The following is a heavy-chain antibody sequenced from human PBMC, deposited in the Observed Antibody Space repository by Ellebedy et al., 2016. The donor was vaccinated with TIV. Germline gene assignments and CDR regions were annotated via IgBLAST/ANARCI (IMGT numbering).Heavy chain of an antibody. CDR1: GGTFSSYA. Sequence: SVKVSXXASGGTFSSYAISWVRQAPGQGLEWMGGIIPIFGTANYAQKFQGRVTITADESTSTAYMELSSLRSEDTAVYYCARVLRHATYDYWGQGTLVTVSS. CDR2: IIPIFGTA. V-gene: IGHV1-69*13. D-gene: IGHD3-3*01. J-gene: IGHJ4*02. CDR3: ARVLRHATYDY.